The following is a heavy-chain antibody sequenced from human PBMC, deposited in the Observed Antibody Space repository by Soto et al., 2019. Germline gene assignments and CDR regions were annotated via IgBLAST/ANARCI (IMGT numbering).Heavy chain of an antibody. CDR2: IYYSGST. Sequence: SETLSLTCTVSGGSISSYYWSWIRQPPGKGLEWIGYIYYSGSTNYNPSLKSRVTISVDTSKNQFSLKLSSVTAADTAVYYCARRVEVAAAGNINNWFDPWGQGTLVTSPQ. J-gene: IGHJ5*02. D-gene: IGHD6-13*01. CDR1: GGSISSYY. CDR3: ARRVEVAAAGNINNWFDP. V-gene: IGHV4-59*01.